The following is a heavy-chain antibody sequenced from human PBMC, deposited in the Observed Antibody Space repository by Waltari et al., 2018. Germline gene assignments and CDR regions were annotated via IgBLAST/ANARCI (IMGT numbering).Heavy chain of an antibody. V-gene: IGHV4-34*01. CDR2: INHSGST. CDR3: ARGRTGSSSWYDY. Sequence: QVQLQQWGAGLLKPSETLSLTCAVYGGSFIGYYWSWIRQPPGKGLEWIGEINHSGSTNYNPSLKSRVTISVDTSKNQFSLKLSSVTAADTAVYYCARGRTGSSSWYDYWGQGTLVTVSS. CDR1: GGSFIGYY. J-gene: IGHJ4*02. D-gene: IGHD6-13*01.